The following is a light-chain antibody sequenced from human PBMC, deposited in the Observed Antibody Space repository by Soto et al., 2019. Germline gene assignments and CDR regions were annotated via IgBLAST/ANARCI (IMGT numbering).Light chain of an antibody. CDR3: SSFVGSSGLSV. CDR1: SDDVGGYNY. CDR2: DVT. V-gene: IGLV2-14*03. J-gene: IGLJ1*01. Sequence: QSALTQPASVSGSPGQSITISCTGTSDDVGGYNYVSWYQQHPGKVPQLIVYDVTNRPSGVSIRFSGSKSGNTASLTISGLQAEDEADYYCSSFVGSSGLSVFGTGTKLTVL.